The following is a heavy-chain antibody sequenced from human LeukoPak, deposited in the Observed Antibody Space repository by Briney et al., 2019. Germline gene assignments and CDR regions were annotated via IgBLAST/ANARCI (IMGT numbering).Heavy chain of an antibody. Sequence: QPGGSLRLSCAASGFTVSSNYMSWVRQAPGKGLEWVSVIYSGGSTYYADFVKGRFTISRDNSKNTLYLQMNSLRAEDTAVYYCARDGLYSTELYYFDYWGQGTLVTVSS. CDR2: IYSGGST. D-gene: IGHD2-2*02. J-gene: IGHJ4*02. V-gene: IGHV3-66*01. CDR1: GFTVSSNY. CDR3: ARDGLYSTELYYFDY.